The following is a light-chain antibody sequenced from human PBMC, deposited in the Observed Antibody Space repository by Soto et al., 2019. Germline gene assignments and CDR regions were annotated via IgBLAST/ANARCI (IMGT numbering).Light chain of an antibody. CDR1: TSDIGGYYF. CDR3: SSYRSSTTPLV. Sequence: QSVLTQPASVSGSPEQSITISCTGTTSDIGGYYFVSWYQQHPGKAPKLMIYDVSNWPSGVSNRFSGLKSGNTASLTISGLQAEDDSDYSCSSYRSSTTPLVFGTGTKLIVL. V-gene: IGLV2-14*01. CDR2: DVS. J-gene: IGLJ1*01.